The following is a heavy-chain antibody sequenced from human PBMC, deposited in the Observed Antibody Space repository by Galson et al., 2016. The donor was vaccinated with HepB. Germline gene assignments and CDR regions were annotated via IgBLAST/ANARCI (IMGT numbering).Heavy chain of an antibody. V-gene: IGHV4-4*02. Sequence: SETLSLTCAVSGGSISSSNWWTWVRQTPGKGLEWIGQIYQSGHSNYNPSLESRVSISLDKSKAQLSLTLNSVTAADTAVYYCVREMRVGAALSYHVDYWGQGTLVTVSS. CDR3: VREMRVGAALSYHVDY. CDR2: IYQSGHS. D-gene: IGHD2-15*01. CDR1: GGSISSSNW. J-gene: IGHJ4*02.